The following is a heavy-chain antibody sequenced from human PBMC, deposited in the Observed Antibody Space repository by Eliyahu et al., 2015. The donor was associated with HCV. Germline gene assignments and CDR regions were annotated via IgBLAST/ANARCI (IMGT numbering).Heavy chain of an antibody. CDR1: GGSLNSQY. D-gene: IGHD3-10*01. J-gene: IGHJ6*02. Sequence: PGLVKPAETLSLTCTVSGGSLNSQYWSWIRQSPGKGLEWIGYIYYSGNTKYNPSLKSRVTISVDTSKNQFSLRLSSVTAADTAVYYCARGTGNYYVMDVWGQGTTVTVSS. V-gene: IGHV4-59*11. CDR3: ARGTGNYYVMDV. CDR2: IYYSGNT.